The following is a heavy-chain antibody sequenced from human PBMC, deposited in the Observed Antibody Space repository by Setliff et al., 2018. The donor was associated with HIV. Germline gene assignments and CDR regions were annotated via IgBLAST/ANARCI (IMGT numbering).Heavy chain of an antibody. J-gene: IGHJ1*01. CDR2: INIDSGHT. V-gene: IGHV1-18*01. CDR3: ARDPAPSSSASYFQH. CDR1: GYSFTAYG. Sequence: ASVKVSCKASGYSFTAYGISWVRQAPGQGFEWMGWINIDSGHTNFAQKFQGRVTMTRDTSTSTVYMELSSLRSEDTAVYYCARDPAPSSSASYFQHWGQGTPVTVSS. D-gene: IGHD6-6*01.